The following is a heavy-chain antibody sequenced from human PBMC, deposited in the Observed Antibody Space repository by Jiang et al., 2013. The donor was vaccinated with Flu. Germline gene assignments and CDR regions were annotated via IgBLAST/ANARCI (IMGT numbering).Heavy chain of an antibody. D-gene: IGHD2-15*01. CDR2: VYCTGST. Sequence: SGPGLVKPSETLSLTCSVSGDSISNYYWNWIRQPPGKGLEWIAYVYCTGSTNYNPSLKSRVTVSVDTSKNQFSLKVNSVTAADTAVYYCARDACSGANCFLDYWGQGVLVTV. CDR1: GDSISNYY. V-gene: IGHV4-59*01. J-gene: IGHJ4*02. CDR3: ARDACSGANCFLDY.